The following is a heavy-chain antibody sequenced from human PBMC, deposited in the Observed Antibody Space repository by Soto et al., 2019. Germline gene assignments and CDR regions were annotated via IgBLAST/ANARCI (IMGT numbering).Heavy chain of an antibody. Sequence: PGGSLRLSCAISGFSVSSNYLSWVRQAPGKGLEWVSIIYAGGSTYYADSVRGRFTISSDNSRNTLYLQMNSLRVEDTAVYYCARSFDYGYIHHWGQGTLVTVSS. CDR1: GFSVSSNY. CDR3: ARSFDYGYIHH. V-gene: IGHV3-53*01. CDR2: IYAGGST. J-gene: IGHJ4*02. D-gene: IGHD3-10*01.